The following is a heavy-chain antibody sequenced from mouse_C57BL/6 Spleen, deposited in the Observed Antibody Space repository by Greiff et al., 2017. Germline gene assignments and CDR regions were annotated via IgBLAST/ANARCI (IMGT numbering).Heavy chain of an antibody. CDR3: ARRGHGGYFDY. J-gene: IGHJ2*01. D-gene: IGHD6-1*01. V-gene: IGHV1-69*01. CDR2: IDPSDSYT. Sequence: QVQLQQPGAELVMPGASVKLSCKASGYTFTSYWMHWVKQRPGPGLEWIGEIDPSDSYTNYNQKFKGKSTLTVDKSSSTAYMQLSSLTSEDSAVYYCARRGHGGYFDYWGQGTTLTVSS. CDR1: GYTFTSYW.